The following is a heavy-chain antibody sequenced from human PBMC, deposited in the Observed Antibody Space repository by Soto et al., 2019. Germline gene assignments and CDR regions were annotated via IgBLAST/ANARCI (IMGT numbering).Heavy chain of an antibody. Sequence: SETLSLTCIVSGGSINNYYWSCIRQPPGKGLEWVGYIYYSGSTNYNPSLKSRLTISVDTSKNQFSLKLSSVTAADTAVYYCARLTRAAPYTYFDYWGQGALVTVSS. CDR3: ARLTRAAPYTYFDY. J-gene: IGHJ4*02. D-gene: IGHD6-6*01. CDR1: GGSINNYY. CDR2: IYYSGST. V-gene: IGHV4-59*08.